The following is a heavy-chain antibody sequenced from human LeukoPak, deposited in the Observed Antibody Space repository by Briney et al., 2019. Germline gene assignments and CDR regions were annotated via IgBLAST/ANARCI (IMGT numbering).Heavy chain of an antibody. D-gene: IGHD3-22*01. Sequence: GRSLRLSCAASGFTFDDYAMHWVRQAPGEGLEWVSGISWNSGSIGYADSVKGRFTISRDNAKNSLYLQMNSLRAEDTALYYCAKGGTYYYDSSGADYWGQGTLVTVSS. CDR1: GFTFDDYA. CDR3: AKGGTYYYDSSGADY. CDR2: ISWNSGSI. J-gene: IGHJ4*02. V-gene: IGHV3-9*01.